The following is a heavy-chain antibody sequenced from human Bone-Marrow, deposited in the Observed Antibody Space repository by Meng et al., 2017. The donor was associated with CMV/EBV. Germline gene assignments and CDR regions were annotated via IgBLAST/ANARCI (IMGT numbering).Heavy chain of an antibody. D-gene: IGHD6-19*01. CDR3: ATDLGSGWFLGY. CDR2: INPKSGDT. CDR1: GYTFIDYY. J-gene: IGHJ4*02. Sequence: ASVKVSCKASGYTFIDYYMHWVRQAPGQGLEWMGWINPKSGDTNCAEKFQGRVTMTRDTSINTAYMEVNGLKPDDTAIYYCATDLGSGWFLGYWGQGFLVTVSS. V-gene: IGHV1-2*02.